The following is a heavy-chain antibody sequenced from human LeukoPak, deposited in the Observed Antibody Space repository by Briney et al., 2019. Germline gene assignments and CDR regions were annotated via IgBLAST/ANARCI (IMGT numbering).Heavy chain of an antibody. CDR3: AKDDGDYLRSSDY. J-gene: IGHJ4*02. CDR1: GFTFSSYA. D-gene: IGHD4-17*01. Sequence: GGSLRLSCAASGFTFSSYAMSWVRQAPGKGLEWVSAISGGGGSTYYADSVKGRFTISRDNSKNTLYLQMNSLRAEDTAVYYCAKDDGDYLRSSDYWGQGTLVTVSS. V-gene: IGHV3-23*01. CDR2: ISGGGGST.